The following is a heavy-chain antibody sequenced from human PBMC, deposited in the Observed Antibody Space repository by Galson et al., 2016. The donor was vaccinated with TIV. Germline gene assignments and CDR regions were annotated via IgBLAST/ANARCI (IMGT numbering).Heavy chain of an antibody. CDR1: GYTFTHYF. D-gene: IGHD4-23*01. V-gene: IGHV1-2*05. J-gene: IGHJ4*02. CDR3: ANLVVTETTFDY. CDR2: INSYSGGT. Sequence: SVKVSCKASGYTFTHYFLHWVRQAPGQGLEWMGRINSYSGGTDYAPKFQGRVTMTRDTSISTAYMALSRLRSDDTVVYYFANLVVTETTFDYWGQGTLVTVSS.